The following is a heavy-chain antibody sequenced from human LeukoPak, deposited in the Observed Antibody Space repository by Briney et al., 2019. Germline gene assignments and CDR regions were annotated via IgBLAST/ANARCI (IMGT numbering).Heavy chain of an antibody. J-gene: IGHJ4*02. Sequence: GGSLRLSCVVSGFTFSSYDMLWVRQVTGKGLEWVSAIDTAGDTYYPGSVKGRFTISRDNSKNTLYLQMNSLRAEDTAVYYCARDQYYYDSTGYFGTLAYWGQGTLVTVSS. CDR2: IDTAGDT. CDR3: ARDQYYYDSTGYFGTLAY. CDR1: GFTFSSYD. D-gene: IGHD3-22*01. V-gene: IGHV3-13*01.